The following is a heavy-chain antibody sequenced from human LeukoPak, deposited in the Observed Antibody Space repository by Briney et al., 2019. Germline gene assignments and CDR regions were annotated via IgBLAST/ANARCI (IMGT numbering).Heavy chain of an antibody. CDR2: ISSSSSYI. Sequence: GGSLRLSCAASGFTFSSYSMNWVRQAPGKGLEWVSSISSSSSYIYYADSVKGQFTISRDNAKNSLYLQMNSLRDEDTAVYYCARDRGGYEFFDSWGQGILVTVSS. D-gene: IGHD5-12*01. CDR3: ARDRGGYEFFDS. CDR1: GFTFSSYS. V-gene: IGHV3-21*01. J-gene: IGHJ4*02.